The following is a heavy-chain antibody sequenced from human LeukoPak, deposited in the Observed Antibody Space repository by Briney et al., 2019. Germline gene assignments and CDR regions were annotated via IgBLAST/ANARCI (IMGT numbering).Heavy chain of an antibody. D-gene: IGHD3-22*01. CDR3: ARDPDYYDSSGYYWFFAY. CDR1: GFTFSSYS. Sequence: GGSLRLSCAASGFTFSSYSMNWVRQAPGKGLEWVSSISSSSSYIYYADSVKGRFTISRDNAKNSLYLQMNSLRAEDTAVYYCARDPDYYDSSGYYWFFAYWGQGTLVTVSS. CDR2: ISSSSSYI. V-gene: IGHV3-21*01. J-gene: IGHJ4*02.